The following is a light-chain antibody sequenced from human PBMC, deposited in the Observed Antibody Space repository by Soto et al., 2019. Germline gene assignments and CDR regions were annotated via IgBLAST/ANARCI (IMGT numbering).Light chain of an antibody. CDR1: SSDVGEYNY. Sequence: QSVLTQPPSASGAPGQSGTISCTGTSSDVGEYNYVSWYQQHPGKAPKLIIYEVFKRPSGVPYRFSGSKSGNTASLTVSGRQAEDEADYCCSSYAGRNSLGVFGGGTKLTVL. V-gene: IGLV2-8*01. J-gene: IGLJ2*01. CDR3: SSYAGRNSLGV. CDR2: EVF.